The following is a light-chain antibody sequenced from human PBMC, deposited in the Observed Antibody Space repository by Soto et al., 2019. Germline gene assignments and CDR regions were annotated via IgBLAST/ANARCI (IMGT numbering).Light chain of an antibody. J-gene: IGKJ1*01. V-gene: IGKV3-20*01. CDR3: QQYGSSIRT. CDR2: GAS. Sequence: VMTQAPATLSVSPGERATLSCRASQSVGSNYLAWYQQRPGQPPNLLIFGASHRAPDIPDRFSGSGSGTDFTLTISRLEPEDFAVYYCQQYGSSIRTFGQGTKVDIK. CDR1: QSVGSNY.